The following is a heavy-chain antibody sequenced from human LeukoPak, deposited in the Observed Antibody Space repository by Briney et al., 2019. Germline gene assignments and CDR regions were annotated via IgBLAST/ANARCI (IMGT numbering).Heavy chain of an antibody. J-gene: IGHJ4*02. Sequence: ASVKVSCKASGYTFTGYGISWVRQAPGQGLEWMGRISAYNGNTNYAQKLQGRVTMTTDTSTSTACMELRSLRSDDTAVYYCARLLFAVAGKAPLGYWGQGTLVTVSS. CDR2: ISAYNGNT. V-gene: IGHV1-18*01. D-gene: IGHD6-19*01. CDR3: ARLLFAVAGKAPLGY. CDR1: GYTFTGYG.